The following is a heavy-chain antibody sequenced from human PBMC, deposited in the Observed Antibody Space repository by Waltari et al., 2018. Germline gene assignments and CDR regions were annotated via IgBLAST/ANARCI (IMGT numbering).Heavy chain of an antibody. V-gene: IGHV3-48*04. D-gene: IGHD2-15*01. CDR2: ISSSSSTI. CDR3: ARASHIVVVVAAAGAFDI. Sequence: EVQLVESGGGLVQPGGSLRLSCAASGFTFSSYSMNWVRQAPGKGLEWVSYISSSSSTIYYADSVKGRFTISRDNAKNSLYLQMNSLRAEDTAVYYCARASHIVVVVAAAGAFDIWGQGTMVTVSS. CDR1: GFTFSSYS. J-gene: IGHJ3*02.